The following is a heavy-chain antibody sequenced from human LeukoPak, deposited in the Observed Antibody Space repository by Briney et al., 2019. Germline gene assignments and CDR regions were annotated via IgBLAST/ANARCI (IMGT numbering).Heavy chain of an antibody. D-gene: IGHD3-22*01. Sequence: GGSLRLSCAASGFTFSSYGMHWLRQAPGKGLEGVAFIRYDGSNKYYADSVKGRFTISRDNSKNTLYLQMNSLRPEDTAVYYCAKDGITMIVVAPSHFDHWGQGTLVTVSS. CDR1: GFTFSSYG. CDR3: AKDGITMIVVAPSHFDH. CDR2: IRYDGSNK. V-gene: IGHV3-30*02. J-gene: IGHJ4*02.